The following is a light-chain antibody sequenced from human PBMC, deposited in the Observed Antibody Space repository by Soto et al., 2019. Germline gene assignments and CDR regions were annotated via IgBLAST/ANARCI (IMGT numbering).Light chain of an antibody. J-gene: IGKJ1*01. CDR2: GTS. V-gene: IGKV3-20*01. CDR3: QQYGSSPWT. Sequence: ETVLTQSPGSLSLSLGDRATLSCRASQTVSNSYLAWYQQKPGHAPRLLIYGTSNRATGIPDRFSGSGSGTDLTLTISRLEPEDFVIYYCQQYGSSPWTFGQGTKVDIK. CDR1: QTVSNSY.